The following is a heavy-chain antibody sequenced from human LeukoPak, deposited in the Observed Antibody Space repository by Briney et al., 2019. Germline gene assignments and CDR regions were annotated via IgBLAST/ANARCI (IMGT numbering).Heavy chain of an antibody. Sequence: SVKVSCKASGGTFSSYAISWVRQAPGQGLEWMGGIIPIFGTANYVQKFQGRVTITADESTNTAYMELTSLRSEDTALYYCATDSIGIAAAGALGWFDPWGQGTLVTVSA. D-gene: IGHD6-13*01. CDR1: GGTFSSYA. CDR2: IIPIFGTA. V-gene: IGHV1-69*01. CDR3: ATDSIGIAAAGALGWFDP. J-gene: IGHJ5*02.